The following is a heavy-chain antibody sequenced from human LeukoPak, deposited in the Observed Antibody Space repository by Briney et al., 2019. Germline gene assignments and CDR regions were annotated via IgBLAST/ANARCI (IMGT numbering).Heavy chain of an antibody. Sequence: GGSLRLSCAASGFTFSSYSMNWVRQAPGKGLEWVSSISSSSSYIYYADSVKGRFTISRDNAKNSLYLQMNSLRAEDTAVYYCARAAPDTAYAFDIWGQGTMVTVSS. V-gene: IGHV3-21*01. D-gene: IGHD5-18*01. CDR1: GFTFSSYS. CDR3: ARAAPDTAYAFDI. J-gene: IGHJ3*02. CDR2: ISSSSSYI.